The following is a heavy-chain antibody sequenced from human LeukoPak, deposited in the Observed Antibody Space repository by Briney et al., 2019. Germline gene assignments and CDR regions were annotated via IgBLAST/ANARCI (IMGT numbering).Heavy chain of an antibody. CDR2: IKQDRSEK. J-gene: IGHJ5*02. Sequence: SWIRQPAGKGLELVANIKQDRSEKYYVDSVKGRFTISRDNAKNSLYLQMNSLRAEDTAVYYCAREWRLVAASNWFDPWGQGTLVTVSS. V-gene: IGHV3-7*01. CDR3: AREWRLVAASNWFDP. D-gene: IGHD2-15*01.